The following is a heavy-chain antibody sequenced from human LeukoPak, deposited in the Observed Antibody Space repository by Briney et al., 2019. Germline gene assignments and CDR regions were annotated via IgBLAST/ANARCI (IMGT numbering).Heavy chain of an antibody. V-gene: IGHV3-23*01. D-gene: IGHD6-13*01. J-gene: IGHJ4*02. Sequence: PGGSLRSPCTAPGFTFRNYVMTWVRQAPGKGWKWVSGISDSGGSTYYADSVKGRFTISRDNSKNTVYLQINSLRAEDTAVYYCAKGHSLGGFDYWGQGTLVTVSS. CDR2: ISDSGGST. CDR3: AKGHSLGGFDY. CDR1: GFTFRNYV.